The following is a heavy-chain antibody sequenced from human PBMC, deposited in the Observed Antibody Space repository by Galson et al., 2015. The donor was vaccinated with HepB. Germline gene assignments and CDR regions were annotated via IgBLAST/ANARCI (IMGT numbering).Heavy chain of an antibody. CDR3: ARDESGTVPRGKSDF. J-gene: IGHJ4*02. Sequence: SLRLSCAASGFTFSSYNMNWVRQAPGKGLEWVSSIYPIDTYIYYAHSVRGRFTISRDNAKNSLYLQMNSLRVEDTALYYCARDESGTVPRGKSDFWGQGTLVTVSS. V-gene: IGHV3-21*01. D-gene: IGHD1-26*01. CDR1: GFTFSSYN. CDR2: IYPIDTYI.